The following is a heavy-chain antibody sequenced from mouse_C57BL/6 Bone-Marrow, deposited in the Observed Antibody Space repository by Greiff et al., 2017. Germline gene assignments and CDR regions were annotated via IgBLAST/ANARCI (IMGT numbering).Heavy chain of an antibody. D-gene: IGHD1-1*01. CDR3: TRFPYGATVTYFDY. CDR2: IDPETGGT. J-gene: IGHJ2*01. V-gene: IGHV1-15*01. Sequence: QVQLQQSGAELVRPGASVTLSCKASGYTFTDYEMHWVKQTPVHGLEWIGAIDPETGGTAYNQKFKGKAILTADKSSSTAYMELRSLTSEDSAVYYCTRFPYGATVTYFDYWGQGTTLTVSA. CDR1: GYTFTDYE.